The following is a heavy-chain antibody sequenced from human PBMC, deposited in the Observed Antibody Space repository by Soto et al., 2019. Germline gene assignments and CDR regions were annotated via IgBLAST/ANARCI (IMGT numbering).Heavy chain of an antibody. CDR2: VHHAGST. D-gene: IGHD2-2*01. Sequence: SETLPLTCVVSGGSINSNKWRLRVRQSPGTGLEWIGEVHHAGSTNYNPSLKSRVTLSVDKSKNQFSLKMTSVTAADTAVYYCAKFAYDFYALDVWGQGTTVT. CDR3: AKFAYDFYALDV. CDR1: GGSINSNKW. J-gene: IGHJ6*02. V-gene: IGHV4-4*02.